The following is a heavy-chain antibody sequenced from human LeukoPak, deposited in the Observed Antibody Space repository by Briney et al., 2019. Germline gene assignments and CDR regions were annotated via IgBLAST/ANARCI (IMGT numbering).Heavy chain of an antibody. J-gene: IGHJ4*02. CDR1: GGSISSYY. CDR2: IYYSGST. V-gene: IGHV4-59*01. D-gene: IGHD6-19*01. CDR3: ARGDYSSGWRYFDY. Sequence: SETLSLTCTVSGGSISSYYWSWIRQPPGKGLEWIGYIYYSGSTNYNPSLKSRVTISVDTSKNQFSLKLSSVTAADTAVYYCARGDYSSGWRYFDYWGQGTLVTVSS.